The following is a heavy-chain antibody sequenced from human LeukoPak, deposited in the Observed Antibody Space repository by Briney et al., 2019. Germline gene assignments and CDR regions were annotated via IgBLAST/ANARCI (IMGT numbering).Heavy chain of an antibody. Sequence: GGSLRLSCAASGFSFSTYNMNWVRQAPGKGLEWVSYISSSSSAIYYADSVKGRFTISRDNAKNSLYLQMNSLRAEDTAVYYCARKSGSSGYPFDYWGQGTVVTVSS. V-gene: IGHV3-48*01. J-gene: IGHJ4*02. CDR1: GFSFSTYN. CDR2: ISSSSSAI. CDR3: ARKSGSSGYPFDY. D-gene: IGHD3-22*01.